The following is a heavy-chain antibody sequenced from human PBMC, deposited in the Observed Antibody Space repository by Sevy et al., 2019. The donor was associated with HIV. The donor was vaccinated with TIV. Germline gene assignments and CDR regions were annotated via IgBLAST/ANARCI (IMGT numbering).Heavy chain of an antibody. CDR3: GRTSPRGGFDY. J-gene: IGHJ4*02. CDR2: INPSDVST. D-gene: IGHD3-16*01. V-gene: IGHV1-46*03. CDR1: GYTFTNYY. Sequence: ASVKVSCKASGYTFTNYYMHWVRQAPGQGLEWMRIINPSDVSTVYAQKFQGRVTMTRDTSTSTDYMELSSLRSEDTAVYYCGRTSPRGGFDYWGQGALVTVSS.